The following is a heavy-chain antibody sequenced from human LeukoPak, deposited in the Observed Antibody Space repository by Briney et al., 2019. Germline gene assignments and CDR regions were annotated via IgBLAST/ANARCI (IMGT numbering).Heavy chain of an antibody. CDR3: AARRPHYGDYVY. CDR2: SDGGGDDP. V-gene: IGHV3-23*01. Sequence: GGSLRLSCDVSKCTFSDYAMSWVRQAPGKGLEWVATSDGGGDDPCYANLVKGRFPGSRDNSRHTLYLQMSARRAEDTAVYYSAARRPHYGDYVYWGLGTLVTVSS. J-gene: IGHJ4*02. D-gene: IGHD4-17*01. CDR1: KCTFSDYA.